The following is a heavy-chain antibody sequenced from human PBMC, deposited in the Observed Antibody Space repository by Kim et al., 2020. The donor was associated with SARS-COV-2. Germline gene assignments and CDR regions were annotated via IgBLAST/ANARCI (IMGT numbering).Heavy chain of an antibody. CDR2: IYYSGST. V-gene: IGHV4-39*01. CDR1: GGSISSSSNY. J-gene: IGHJ6*01. Sequence: SETLSLTCIVSGGSISSSSNYWGWIRQPPGKGLEWIGSIYYSGSTYYNPSLKSRVTISVDTSKNQFSLKLSSVTAADTAVYYCARSGIVVQGVILTYHYG. D-gene: IGHD3-10*01. CDR3: ARSGIVVQGVILTYHYG.